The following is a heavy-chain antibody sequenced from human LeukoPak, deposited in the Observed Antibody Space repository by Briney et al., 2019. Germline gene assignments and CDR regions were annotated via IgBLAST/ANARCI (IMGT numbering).Heavy chain of an antibody. V-gene: IGHV3-9*01. CDR3: TKSDCSSTSCHTSDY. CDR2: TSWNGGAI. Sequence: GGSLRLSCAASGFTFHDYAMHWVRQGPEKGLEWVSGTSWNGGAIGYADSVMGRFTVSRDNAKNSLFLQMNSLRPEDTALYYCTKSDCSSTSCHTSDYWGQGTLVTVSS. J-gene: IGHJ4*02. CDR1: GFTFHDYA. D-gene: IGHD2-2*02.